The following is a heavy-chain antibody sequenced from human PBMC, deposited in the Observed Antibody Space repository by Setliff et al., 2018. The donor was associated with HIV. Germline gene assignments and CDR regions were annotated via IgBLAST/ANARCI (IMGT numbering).Heavy chain of an antibody. CDR2: VNPITANT. J-gene: IGHJ5*02. D-gene: IGHD6-13*01. CDR1: GYIFNNYD. Sequence: GASVKVSCKASGYIFNNYDINWVRQATGQGLEWMGWVNPITANTASARKFQDRVTITTDSSLNTAYMELSSLGSEDTAVYFCATRVSSNWYTDWFDPWGQGTLVTVSS. CDR3: ATRVSSNWYTDWFDP. V-gene: IGHV1-8*02.